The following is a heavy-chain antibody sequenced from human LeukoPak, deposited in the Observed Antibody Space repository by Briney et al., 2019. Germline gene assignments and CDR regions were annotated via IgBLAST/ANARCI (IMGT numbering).Heavy chain of an antibody. CDR2: MSPNSGIT. Sequence: ASVKVSCKASGFTFTSHDYNWVRQATGQGLEWMGWMSPNSGITGYAQKFQGRVTMTRNTAISTAYMELSSLRSEDTAVYYCVRTPPNWGADYWGQGTLVTVSS. CDR3: VRTPPNWGADY. V-gene: IGHV1-8*01. CDR1: GFTFTSHD. D-gene: IGHD7-27*01. J-gene: IGHJ4*02.